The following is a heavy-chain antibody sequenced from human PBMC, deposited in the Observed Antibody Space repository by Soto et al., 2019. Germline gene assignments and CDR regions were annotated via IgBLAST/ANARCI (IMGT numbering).Heavy chain of an antibody. Sequence: QVELQESGPRLVKSSGTLSLTCEVSSGSISTGNWWSWVRQPPGKGLEWIGEIYYTGATNYNPSLKSRVTMTVDKSTVQFSLILTSATAADTAVYYCARVFSSGSGWMYYFDFWGQGILVSVSS. D-gene: IGHD6-25*01. V-gene: IGHV4-4*02. CDR2: IYYTGAT. J-gene: IGHJ4*01. CDR1: SGSISTGNW. CDR3: ARVFSSGSGWMYYFDF.